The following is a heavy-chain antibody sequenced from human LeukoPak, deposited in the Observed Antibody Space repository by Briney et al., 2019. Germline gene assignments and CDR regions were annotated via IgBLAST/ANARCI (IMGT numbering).Heavy chain of an antibody. J-gene: IGHJ4*02. CDR2: IYSGGST. D-gene: IGHD6-19*01. V-gene: IGHV3-66*01. CDR1: GFTVSSNY. CDR3: IVLAVAGTFGFDY. Sequence: GGSLRLSCAASGFTVSSNYMSWVRQAPGKGLEWVSVIYSGGSTYYADSVKGRFTISRDNAKNSLYLQMNSLRAEDTAVYYCIVLAVAGTFGFDYWGQGTLVTVSS.